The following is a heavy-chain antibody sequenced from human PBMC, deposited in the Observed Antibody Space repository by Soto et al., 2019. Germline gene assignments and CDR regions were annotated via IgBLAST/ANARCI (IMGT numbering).Heavy chain of an antibody. D-gene: IGHD4-17*01. CDR2: TRNKANSYTT. CDR1: GFTFSDHY. CDR3: ASLTTVTTPAGY. V-gene: IGHV3-72*01. J-gene: IGHJ4*02. Sequence: PGGSLRLSCAASGFTFSDHYMDWVRQAPGKGLEWVGRTRNKANSYTTEYAASVKGRFTISRDDSKNSLYLQMNSLKTEDTAVYYCASLTTVTTPAGYWGQGTLVTVSS.